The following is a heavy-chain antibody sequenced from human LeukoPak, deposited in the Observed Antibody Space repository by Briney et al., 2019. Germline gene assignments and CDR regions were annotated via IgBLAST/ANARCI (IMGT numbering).Heavy chain of an antibody. CDR1: GFTFSSYA. CDR2: IWFDGSNK. J-gene: IGHJ4*02. Sequence: QPGGSLRLSCAASGFTFSSYAMHWVRQAPGKGPEWVAIIWFDGSNKYYAESVEGRFTISRDNSKNTLYLQMNSLRAEDTAVYSCARGLGYSYGYGIDYWGQGTLVIASS. CDR3: ARGLGYSYGYGIDY. V-gene: IGHV3-33*08. D-gene: IGHD5-18*01.